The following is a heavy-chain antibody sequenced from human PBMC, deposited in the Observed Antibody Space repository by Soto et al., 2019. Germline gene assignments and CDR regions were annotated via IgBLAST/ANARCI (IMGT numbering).Heavy chain of an antibody. J-gene: IGHJ3*02. CDR2: IYYSGST. CDR1: GDSISSYY. Sequence: SETLSLTCTVSGDSISSYYWSWIRQPPGKGLVWIGYIYYSGSTNYNPSLKSRVTISVDTSKNQFSLKLSSVTAADTAVYFCARQRWADSSGWGDAFDIWGQGTMVTVSS. D-gene: IGHD6-19*01. CDR3: ARQRWADSSGWGDAFDI. V-gene: IGHV4-59*01.